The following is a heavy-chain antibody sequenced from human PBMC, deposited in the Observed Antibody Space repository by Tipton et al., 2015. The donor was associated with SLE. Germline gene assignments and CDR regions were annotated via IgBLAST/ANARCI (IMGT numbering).Heavy chain of an antibody. Sequence: TLSLTCTVSGGSISSSDYYWTWIRPHPGKGLEWIGYIYDTENTYYNPSLKSRVTMSIDRSKNHFSLRLRSVSAADTAIYYCAREVKSGRYDWFDPWGQGTLVTVSS. CDR3: AREVKSGRYDWFDP. D-gene: IGHD1-26*01. CDR2: IYDTENT. J-gene: IGHJ5*02. V-gene: IGHV4-31*03. CDR1: GGSISSSDYY.